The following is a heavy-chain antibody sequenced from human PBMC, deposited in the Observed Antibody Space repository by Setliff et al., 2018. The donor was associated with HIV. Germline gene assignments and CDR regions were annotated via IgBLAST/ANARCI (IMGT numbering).Heavy chain of an antibody. J-gene: IGHJ3*02. Sequence: TLSLTCTVSGGSIISGSNYWSWIRQPAGKGLEWIGRIYTSGSTNYNPSLKSRVTMSVDTSKNQFSLNLNSVTAADTAVYYCVRGPHTSSWYGGYAFDIWGQGTMVTVSS. D-gene: IGHD6-13*01. V-gene: IGHV4-61*02. CDR1: GGSIISGSNY. CDR3: VRGPHTSSWYGGYAFDI. CDR2: IYTSGST.